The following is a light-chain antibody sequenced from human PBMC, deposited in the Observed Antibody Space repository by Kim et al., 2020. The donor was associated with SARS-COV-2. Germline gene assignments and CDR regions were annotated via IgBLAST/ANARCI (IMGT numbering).Light chain of an antibody. V-gene: IGLV2-14*03. CDR2: DVS. CDR1: SSDVGGYNY. Sequence: QCITISCTATSSDVGGYNYVSLYQQHPGTAPKLMIYDVSNRPSGVSNRFSCSKSGNTASLTISGLQAEDEADYYCSSYTSSSTLYVFGTGTKVTVL. J-gene: IGLJ1*01. CDR3: SSYTSSSTLYV.